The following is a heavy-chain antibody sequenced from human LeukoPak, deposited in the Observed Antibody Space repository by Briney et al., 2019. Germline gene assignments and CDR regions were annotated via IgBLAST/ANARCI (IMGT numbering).Heavy chain of an antibody. V-gene: IGHV3-21*01. J-gene: IGHJ4*02. D-gene: IGHD3-16*01. CDR3: ARDPWGSHAY. CDR2: ISNYSDYI. CDR1: GFIRYS. Sequence: GGSLRLSCAAYGFIRYSLNWVRQAPGKGGEFVSSISNYSDYIYYAVSVKGRFTISRDNAKISLYLQMNSLRAEDTAIYYCARDPWGSHAYWCQGTLVTVSS.